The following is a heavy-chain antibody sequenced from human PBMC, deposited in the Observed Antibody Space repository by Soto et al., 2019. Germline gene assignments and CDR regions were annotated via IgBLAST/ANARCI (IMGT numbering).Heavy chain of an antibody. V-gene: IGHV4-59*08. CDR1: GVSISPYY. CDR2: VYYSGST. Sequence: SETLSLTCTVSGVSISPYYWSWIRQPPGKGLEWIGYVYYSGSTNYNPSLNSRVTISVDTSKNQFSLKLSSVTAADTAVYYCASLRDTSTWYYGYWGQGTLVTVSS. CDR3: ASLRDTSTWYYGY. D-gene: IGHD6-13*01. J-gene: IGHJ4*02.